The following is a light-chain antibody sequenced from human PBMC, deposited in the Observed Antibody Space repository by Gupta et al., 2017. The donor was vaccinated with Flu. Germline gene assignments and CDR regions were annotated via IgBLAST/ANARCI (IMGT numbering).Light chain of an antibody. CDR3: SSYTSSSTPYV. Sequence: QSALTQPASVSGSPGQSITTSCTGTSSDVGGYNYVSWYQQHPGKAPKLMIYEVSNRPSGVSNRFSGAKTGNTASLTITGRQAEDEADYYCSSYTSSSTPYVFGTGTKVTVL. V-gene: IGLV2-14*01. CDR2: EVS. CDR1: SSDVGGYNY. J-gene: IGLJ1*01.